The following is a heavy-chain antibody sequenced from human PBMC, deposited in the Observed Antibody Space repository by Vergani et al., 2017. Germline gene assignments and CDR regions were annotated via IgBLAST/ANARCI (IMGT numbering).Heavy chain of an antibody. CDR3: AKDIGSSGWYSGYFQH. Sequence: EVQLVESGGVVVQPGGSLRLSCAASGFTFDDYTMHWVRQAPGKGLEWVSLISWDGGSTYYADSMKGRLTISRDNSKNSLYLQMNSLRTEDTALYYCAKDIGSSGWYSGYFQHWGQGTLVTVSS. V-gene: IGHV3-43*01. D-gene: IGHD6-19*01. CDR1: GFTFDDYT. J-gene: IGHJ1*01. CDR2: ISWDGGST.